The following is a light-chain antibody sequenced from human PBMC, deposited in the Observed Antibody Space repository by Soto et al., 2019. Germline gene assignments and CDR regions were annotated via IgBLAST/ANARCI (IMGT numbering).Light chain of an antibody. CDR3: QHYNCYSEA. Sequence: DIQMTQSPSTLSGSVGDRVTITCRASQTISSWLAWYQQKPGKAPKLLIYKASSLKSGVPSRFSGSGSGTEFTLTRSSLQPDDCATLYIQHYNCYSEAFGQGTKVELK. CDR2: KAS. J-gene: IGKJ1*01. CDR1: QTISSW. V-gene: IGKV1-5*03.